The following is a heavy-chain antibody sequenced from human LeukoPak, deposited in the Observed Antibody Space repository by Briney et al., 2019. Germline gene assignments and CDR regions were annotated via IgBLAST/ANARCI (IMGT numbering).Heavy chain of an antibody. V-gene: IGHV5-10-1*01. CDR2: IDPSDSYT. D-gene: IGHD6-13*01. CDR1: GYSFTNYR. Sequence: GESLRISCKGSGYSFTNYRISWVRQMPGKGLEWMGRIDPSDSYTNYSPSFQGHVTISADKSLSTAYLQWSSLKASDTAMYYCATHHSSSVDYWGQGTLVTVSS. J-gene: IGHJ4*02. CDR3: ATHHSSSVDY.